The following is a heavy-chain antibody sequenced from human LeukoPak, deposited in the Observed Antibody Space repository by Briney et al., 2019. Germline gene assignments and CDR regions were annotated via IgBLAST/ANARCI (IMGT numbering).Heavy chain of an antibody. Sequence: GASVKVSCKASGYIFTSYPIHWVRQTPGQRLEWMGWINTGNGNTKYSQKFEGRVTVTRDTSATAAYMELSSLRSEDTAVYYCAREFGDFWSGYYYYYYGMDVWGQGTTVTVSS. V-gene: IGHV1-3*04. CDR3: AREFGDFWSGYYYYYYGMDV. J-gene: IGHJ6*02. D-gene: IGHD3-3*01. CDR2: INTGNGNT. CDR1: GYIFTSYP.